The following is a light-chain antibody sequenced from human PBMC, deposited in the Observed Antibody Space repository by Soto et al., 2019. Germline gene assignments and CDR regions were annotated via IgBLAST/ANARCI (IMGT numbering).Light chain of an antibody. CDR2: GAS. CDR1: QSFTTSQ. J-gene: IGKJ1*01. V-gene: IGKV3-20*01. Sequence: EIVLTQSPGTLSLSPGERATLFCRASQSFTTSQLAWYQQRPGQAPRVLIFGASRRATGIPDRCSGSGSGTHFTLTIRRLEPEDSAVYCCQQYASSPRTFGQGTTVEIK. CDR3: QQYASSPRT.